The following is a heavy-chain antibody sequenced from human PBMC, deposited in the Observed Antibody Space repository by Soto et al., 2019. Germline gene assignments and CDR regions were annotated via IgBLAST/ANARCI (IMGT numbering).Heavy chain of an antibody. D-gene: IGHD3-3*01. CDR3: ARDLFGVVMATPGY. CDR2: LSYDGSNK. CDR1: GFTFSSYA. Sequence: QVQLVESGGGVVQPGRSLRLSCAASGFTFSSYAMHWVRQAPGKGREWVAFLSYDGSNKYYADSVKGRFTISRDNSKNTLYLQMNSLRAEDTAVYYCARDLFGVVMATPGYWGQGTLVTVSS. J-gene: IGHJ4*02. V-gene: IGHV3-30-3*01.